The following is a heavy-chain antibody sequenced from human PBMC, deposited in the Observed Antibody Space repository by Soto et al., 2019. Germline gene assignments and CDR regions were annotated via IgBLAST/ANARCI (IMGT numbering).Heavy chain of an antibody. J-gene: IGHJ4*02. CDR1: GFTFNSYE. V-gene: IGHV3-48*03. D-gene: IGHD3-9*01. CDR2: ISSSGSTI. CDR3: ARDRGYFDWFFDY. Sequence: EVQLVESGGGLVQPGGSLRLSCAASGFTFNSYEMNWVRQAPGKGLEWVSYISSSGSTIYYADSVKGRFTISRDNAKNSLYLQMNSLRAEDTAVYYCARDRGYFDWFFDYWGQGTLVTVSS.